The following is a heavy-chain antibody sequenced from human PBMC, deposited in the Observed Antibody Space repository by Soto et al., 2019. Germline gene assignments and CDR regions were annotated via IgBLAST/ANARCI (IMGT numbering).Heavy chain of an antibody. Sequence: EVQLVESGGGLVQPGGSLRLSCAASGFTFSSYSMNWVRQAPGKGLEWVSYISSSSSTIYYADSVKGRFTISRDNAKNSLYLQMNSLRDEDTAVYYCARGYYGSGSYNWFDPWGQGTLVTVSS. CDR3: ARGYYGSGSYNWFDP. CDR1: GFTFSSYS. V-gene: IGHV3-48*02. J-gene: IGHJ5*02. CDR2: ISSSSSTI. D-gene: IGHD3-10*01.